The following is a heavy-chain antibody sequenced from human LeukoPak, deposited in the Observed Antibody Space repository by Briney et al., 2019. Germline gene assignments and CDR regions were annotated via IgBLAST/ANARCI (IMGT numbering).Heavy chain of an antibody. V-gene: IGHV3-72*01. Sequence: PGGSLRLSCAASGFTFSDHYMDWVRQAPGEGLEWVGRSRTKGDSYTADYAASMKGRFTISRDDSKNLPYLQMNSLKTEDTAVYYCAKSGSPWHNWFDPWGQGTLVTVSS. CDR2: SRTKGDSYTA. CDR1: GFTFSDHY. J-gene: IGHJ5*02. D-gene: IGHD1-26*01. CDR3: AKSGSPWHNWFDP.